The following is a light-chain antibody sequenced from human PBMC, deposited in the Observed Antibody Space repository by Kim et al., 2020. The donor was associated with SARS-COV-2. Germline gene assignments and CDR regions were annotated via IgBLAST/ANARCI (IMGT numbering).Light chain of an antibody. CDR3: QQLNSYPRT. CDR1: QGISSY. CDR2: GAS. Sequence: DIQLTQSPSFLSASVGDRVTITCRASQGISSYLAWYQQKPGKAPNLLIYGASTLQSGVPSRFSGSGSGTEFTLTISSLQPEDFATYYCQQLNSYPRTFSGGTKVDIK. V-gene: IGKV1-9*01. J-gene: IGKJ4*01.